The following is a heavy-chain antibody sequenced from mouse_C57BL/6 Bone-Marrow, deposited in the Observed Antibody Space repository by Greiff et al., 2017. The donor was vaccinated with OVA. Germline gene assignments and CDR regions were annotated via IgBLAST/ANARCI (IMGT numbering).Heavy chain of an antibody. D-gene: IGHD2-5*01. CDR2: IYPGDGDT. CDR3: AYYSILFAY. CDR1: GYAFSSSW. Sequence: VQLQQSGPELVKPGASVKISCKASGYAFSSSWMNWVKQRPGKGLEWIGRIYPGDGDTNYNGKFKGKATLTADKSSSTAYMQLSSLTSEDSAVYYCAYYSILFAYWGQGTLVTVSA. J-gene: IGHJ3*01. V-gene: IGHV1-82*01.